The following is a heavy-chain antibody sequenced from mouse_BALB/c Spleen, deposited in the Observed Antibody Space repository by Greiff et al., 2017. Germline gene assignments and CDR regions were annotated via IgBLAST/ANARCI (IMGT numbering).Heavy chain of an antibody. D-gene: IGHD4-1*02. J-gene: IGHJ4*01. Sequence: DVLLQESGGGLVQPGGSLKLSCAASGFTFSSYGMSWVRQTPDKRLELVATINSNGGSTYYPDSVKGRFTISRDNAKNTLYLQMSSLKSEDTAMYYCARGPTGNYAMDYWGQGTSVTVSS. CDR2: INSNGGST. V-gene: IGHV5-6-3*01. CDR3: ARGPTGNYAMDY. CDR1: GFTFSSYG.